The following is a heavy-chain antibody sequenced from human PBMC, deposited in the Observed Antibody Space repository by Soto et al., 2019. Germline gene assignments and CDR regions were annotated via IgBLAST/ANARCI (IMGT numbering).Heavy chain of an antibody. J-gene: IGHJ6*02. Sequence: SETLSLTCIVSGGSISRADYYWSWIRQPPGKGLEWIGYIYYSGTTYYNPSLKSRVTISVDTSKNHFSLNLSSVTAADTAVYYCAREAAGSGSYTRRWMDVWGQGTTVTVSS. CDR2: IYYSGTT. CDR1: GGSISRADYY. CDR3: AREAAGSGSYTRRWMDV. V-gene: IGHV4-30-4*01. D-gene: IGHD3-10*01.